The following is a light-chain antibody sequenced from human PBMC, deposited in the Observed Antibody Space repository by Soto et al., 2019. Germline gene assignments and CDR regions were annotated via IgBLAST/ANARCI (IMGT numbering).Light chain of an antibody. CDR2: LAS. CDR1: QGISNW. J-gene: IGKJ1*01. Sequence: DIQITQSASTLSASVGDRVTITCRASQGISNWLAWYQQKPGKAPKLLIYLASSLESGVPSRFSGSGSGTEFTLTISNLQPDDFATYYCQQSNTYSWTFGQGTKVDIK. CDR3: QQSNTYSWT. V-gene: IGKV1-5*03.